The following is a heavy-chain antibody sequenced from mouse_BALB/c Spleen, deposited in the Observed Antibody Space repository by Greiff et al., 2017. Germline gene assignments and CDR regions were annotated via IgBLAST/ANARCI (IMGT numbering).Heavy chain of an antibody. CDR2: IWGGGST. V-gene: IGHV2-6-5*01. J-gene: IGHJ4*01. CDR3: AKLRDGYYDAMDY. D-gene: IGHD2-3*01. CDR1: GFSLTDYG. Sequence: VKLVESGPGLVAPSQSLSITCTVSGFSLTDYGVSWIRQPPGKGLEWLGVIWGGGSTYYNSALKSRLSISKDNSKSQVFLKMNSLQTDDTAMYYCAKLRDGYYDAMDYWGQGTSVTVSS.